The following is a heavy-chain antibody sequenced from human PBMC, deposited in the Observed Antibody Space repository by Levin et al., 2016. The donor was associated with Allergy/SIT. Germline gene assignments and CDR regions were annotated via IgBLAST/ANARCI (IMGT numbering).Heavy chain of an antibody. V-gene: IGHV1-69*04. Sequence: WVRQAPGQGLEWMGRIIPILGIANYAQKFQGRVTITADKSTSTAYMELSSLRSEDTAVYYCARVVTEGAFDYWGQGTLVTVSS. D-gene: IGHD3-16*01. CDR2: IIPILGIA. J-gene: IGHJ4*02. CDR3: ARVVTEGAFDY.